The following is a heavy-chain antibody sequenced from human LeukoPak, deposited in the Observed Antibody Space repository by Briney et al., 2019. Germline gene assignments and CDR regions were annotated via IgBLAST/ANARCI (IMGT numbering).Heavy chain of an antibody. CDR3: ASHIPSWRGDGCNLDY. CDR2: IIPILGIA. CDR1: GGTFSSYT. V-gene: IGHV1-69*02. D-gene: IGHD5-24*01. Sequence: SVKVSCKASGGTFSSYTISWVRQAPGQGLEWMGRIIPILGIANYAQKFQGRVTITADKSTSTAYMELSSLRSEDTAVYYCASHIPSWRGDGCNLDYWGQGTLVTVSS. J-gene: IGHJ4*02.